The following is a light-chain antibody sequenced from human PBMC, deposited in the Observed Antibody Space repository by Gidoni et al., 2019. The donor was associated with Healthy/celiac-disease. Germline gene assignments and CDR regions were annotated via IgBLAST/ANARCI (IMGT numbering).Light chain of an antibody. CDR1: KLGDKY. CDR2: QDS. J-gene: IGLJ2*01. Sequence: SYELTQPPSVSVSHGQTASIPCSGDKLGDKYACWYQQKPGQSPVLVIYQDSKRPSGIPERFSGSTSGNTATLTISGTQAMDEADYYCQAWDSSTAHVVFGGGTKLTVL. V-gene: IGLV3-1*01. CDR3: QAWDSSTAHVV.